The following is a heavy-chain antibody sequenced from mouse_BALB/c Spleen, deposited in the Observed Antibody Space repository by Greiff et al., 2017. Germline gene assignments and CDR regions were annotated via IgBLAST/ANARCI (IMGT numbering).Heavy chain of an antibody. CDR3: AKPFYNGTFFDY. CDR1: GYTFTSYW. V-gene: IGHV1-7*01. CDR2: INPSTGYT. D-gene: IGHD2-1*01. J-gene: IGHJ2*01. Sequence: VQLQQSGAELVKPGASVTMSCKASGYTFTSYWMHWVKQRPGQGLEWIGYINPSTGYTEYNQKFKDKATLTADKSSSTAYVQLSSLTSEDSAVYYYAKPFYNGTFFDYWGQGTTLTVSS.